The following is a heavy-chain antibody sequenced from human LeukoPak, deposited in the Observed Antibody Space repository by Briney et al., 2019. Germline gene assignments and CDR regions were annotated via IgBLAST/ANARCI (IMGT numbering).Heavy chain of an antibody. Sequence: GASVKVPCKASGYTFPSYYMHWVRQAPGQGLEWMGVVDPGGGRTSYAPKFQGRVTMTWDTSTSTVYMELSSLKSEDTAVYYCARERSNTQAMAMGASWLDPWGQGTPVTVSS. CDR2: VDPGGGRT. J-gene: IGHJ5*02. D-gene: IGHD5-18*01. V-gene: IGHV1-46*01. CDR3: ARERSNTQAMAMGASWLDP. CDR1: GYTFPSYY.